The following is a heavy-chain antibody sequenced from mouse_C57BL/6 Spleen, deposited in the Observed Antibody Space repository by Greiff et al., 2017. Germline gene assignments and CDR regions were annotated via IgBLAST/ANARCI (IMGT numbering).Heavy chain of an antibody. J-gene: IGHJ3*01. CDR3: ARDYDYARFAY. Sequence: VQLQQSGAELARPGASVKLSCKASGYTFTSYGISWVKQSTGQGLEWIGEIYPRSGNTYYNEKFKGKATLTVDKSSRTAYMELRSLTSEDSAVYFCARDYDYARFAYWGQGTLGTVAA. CDR1: GYTFTSYG. V-gene: IGHV1-81*01. CDR2: IYPRSGNT. D-gene: IGHD2-4*01.